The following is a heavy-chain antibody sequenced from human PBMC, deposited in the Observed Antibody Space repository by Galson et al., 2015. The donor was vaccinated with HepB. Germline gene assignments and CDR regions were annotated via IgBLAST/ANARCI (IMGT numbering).Heavy chain of an antibody. V-gene: IGHV3-7*03. CDR1: GFAFSSYW. CDR3: ARDEGFFRFDY. D-gene: IGHD3-3*01. Sequence: SLRVSCAASGFAFSSYWMTWVRQAPGKGLEWVANINEDGSQKYYVDSVKGRFTISRDNAKNSLYLQMNSLRAEDTAVYYCARDEGFFRFDYWGQGTLVTVSS. J-gene: IGHJ4*02. CDR2: INEDGSQK.